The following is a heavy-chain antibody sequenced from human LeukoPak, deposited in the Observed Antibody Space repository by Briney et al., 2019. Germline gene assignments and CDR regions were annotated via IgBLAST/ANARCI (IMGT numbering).Heavy chain of an antibody. Sequence: SETLSLTCTVSGGSISSYYWSWIRQPAGKGLEWIGRIYTSGSTNYNPSLKSRVTMSVDTFKNQFSLKLSSVTAADTAVYYCAGAGGITGNNYYYYYMDVWGQGTTVTVSS. D-gene: IGHD1-20*01. CDR3: AGAGGITGNNYYYYYMDV. J-gene: IGHJ6*03. CDR2: IYTSGST. CDR1: GGSISSYY. V-gene: IGHV4-4*07.